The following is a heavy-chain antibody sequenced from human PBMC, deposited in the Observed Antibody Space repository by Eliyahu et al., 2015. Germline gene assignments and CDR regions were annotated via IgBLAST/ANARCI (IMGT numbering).Heavy chain of an antibody. J-gene: IGHJ2*01. V-gene: IGHV3-30*02. D-gene: IGHD4-17*01. CDR1: GFXFSSYG. Sequence: QVQLVESGGGVVQPGESLRLXCAASGFXFSSYGMHWVRQAPGKGLEWVAFIRYDGSNKYYADSVKGRFTISRDNSKNTLYLQMNSLRAEDTALYYCAKDEEHYRDFFDLWGRGTLVTVSS. CDR2: IRYDGSNK. CDR3: AKDEEHYRDFFDL.